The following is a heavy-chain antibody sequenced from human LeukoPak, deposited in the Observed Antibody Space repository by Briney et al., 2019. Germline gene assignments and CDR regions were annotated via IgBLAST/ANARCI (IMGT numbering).Heavy chain of an antibody. V-gene: IGHV3-23*01. D-gene: IGHD2-2*01. Sequence: GGSLRLSCAASGFTFSISAMSWVRQAPGKGLEWVSGISGSGGSTYYAGSVKGRFTISRDNAKNSLYLQMNSLRAEDTAVYYCASGVPAAPNWFDPWGQGTLVTVSS. CDR2: ISGSGGST. CDR3: ASGVPAAPNWFDP. CDR1: GFTFSISA. J-gene: IGHJ5*02.